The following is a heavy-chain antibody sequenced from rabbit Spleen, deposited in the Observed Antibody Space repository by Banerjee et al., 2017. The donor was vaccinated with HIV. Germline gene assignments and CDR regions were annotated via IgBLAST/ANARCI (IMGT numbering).Heavy chain of an antibody. CDR3: VRDQARMLDL. CDR2: IEPIFGNT. CDR1: GFDFSNYG. V-gene: IGHV1S47*01. J-gene: IGHJ4*01. D-gene: IGHD6-1*01. Sequence: QEQLVESGGGLVQPGGSLKLSCKASGFDFSNYGVSWVRQAPGKGLEWIGYIEPIFGNTYYANWVNGRFTISSHNAQNTLYLQLNSLTAADTATYFCVRDQARMLDLWGPGTLVTVS.